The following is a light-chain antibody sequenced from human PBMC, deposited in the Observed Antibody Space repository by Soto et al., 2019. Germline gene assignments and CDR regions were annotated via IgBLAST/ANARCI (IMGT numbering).Light chain of an antibody. J-gene: IGLJ2*01. CDR2: NNN. V-gene: IGLV1-44*01. CDR3: ATWDDNFNGPV. CDR1: SSNIGKNS. Sequence: QSVLTQPPSASGTPGQSVTMSRSGSSSNIGKNSVHWYRQLPGTAPELLIYNNNQWSSGVPDRFSGSKSGSSASLAIGGLQSEDEADYYCATWDDNFNGPVFGGGTKLTVL.